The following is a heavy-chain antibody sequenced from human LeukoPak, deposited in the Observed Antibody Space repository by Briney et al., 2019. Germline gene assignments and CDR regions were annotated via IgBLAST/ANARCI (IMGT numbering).Heavy chain of an antibody. CDR3: SRAGTGFNIPGAY. Sequence: SETLSLTCTVSGGSISSSSYYWGWIRQPPGKGLEWIGYIHYSGSTNCNPSLKSRVTISLDTSKNQFSLKLTSVTAADTAVYYCSRAGTGFNIPGAYRGQGTLVTVSS. CDR1: GGSISSSSYY. D-gene: IGHD1-14*01. J-gene: IGHJ4*02. V-gene: IGHV4-61*05. CDR2: IHYSGST.